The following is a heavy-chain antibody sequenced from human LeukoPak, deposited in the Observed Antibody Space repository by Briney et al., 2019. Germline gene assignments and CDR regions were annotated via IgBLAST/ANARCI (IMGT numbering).Heavy chain of an antibody. Sequence: PSETLSLTCTVSGGSISSYYWSWIRQPPGKGLEWIGYIYYSGSTNYNPSLKSRVTIPVDTSKNQFSLKLSSVTAADTAVYYCARERGYDFWSGYRLTGWFDPWGQGTLVTVSS. J-gene: IGHJ5*02. CDR3: ARERGYDFWSGYRLTGWFDP. CDR1: GGSISSYY. CDR2: IYYSGST. V-gene: IGHV4-59*01. D-gene: IGHD3-3*01.